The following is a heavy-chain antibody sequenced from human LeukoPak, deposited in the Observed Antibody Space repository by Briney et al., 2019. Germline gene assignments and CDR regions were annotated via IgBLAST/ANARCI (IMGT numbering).Heavy chain of an antibody. CDR3: ARDRYGDGFAHFDY. CDR2: ITPSGGT. J-gene: IGHJ4*02. D-gene: IGHD5-24*01. CDR1: GYTFTSYG. V-gene: IGHV1-2*02. Sequence: ASVKVSRKASGYTFTSYGISWVRQAPGQGLEWMGWITPSGGTNYPQKFQGRVAITRDTSITTAYMDLSRLTSDDTAVYYCARDRYGDGFAHFDYWGQGALVTVSS.